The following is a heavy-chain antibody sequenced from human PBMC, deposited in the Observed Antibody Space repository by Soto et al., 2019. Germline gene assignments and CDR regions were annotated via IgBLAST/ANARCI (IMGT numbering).Heavy chain of an antibody. CDR2: ISYDGSNK. CDR1: GFTFSSYA. V-gene: IGHV3-30-3*01. CDR3: ARALSAKSIAAAGPDY. J-gene: IGHJ4*02. Sequence: GGALRLSCSASGFTFSSYAMHWVRQAPGKGLEWVAVISYDGSNKYYADSVKGRFTISRDNSKNTLYLQMNSLRAEDTAVYYCARALSAKSIAAAGPDYWGQGTLVTVSS. D-gene: IGHD6-13*01.